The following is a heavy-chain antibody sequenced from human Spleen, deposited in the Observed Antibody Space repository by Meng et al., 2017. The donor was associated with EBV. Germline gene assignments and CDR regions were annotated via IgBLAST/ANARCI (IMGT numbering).Heavy chain of an antibody. CDR2: IVPVFDSA. Sequence: QVRLVQFGAEVKKPGSSVKVSCKASGGTFSNYAINWVRQASGQGLEWMGGIVPVFDSANYAQNFQDRVTITADESTSTTYMELSSLRSEDTAVYYCASIDSGDYGYFQHWGQGTLVTVSS. D-gene: IGHD4-17*01. J-gene: IGHJ1*01. CDR3: ASIDSGDYGYFQH. V-gene: IGHV1-69*19. CDR1: GGTFSNYA.